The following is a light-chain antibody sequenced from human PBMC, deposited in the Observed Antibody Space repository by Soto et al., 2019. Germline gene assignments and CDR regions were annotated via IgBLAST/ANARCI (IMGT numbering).Light chain of an antibody. V-gene: IGLV1-47*01. CDR2: RNN. CDR1: SSNVGSYY. Sequence: QPVLTQPPSASGTPGQRVTISCSGSSSNVGSYYVYWYQQLPGTAPKLLIYRNNQRPSGVPDRFSGSKSGTSASLAISGLRSEDEAAYYCAAWDDRLSGPGVVFGGGTKLTVL. CDR3: AAWDDRLSGPGVV. J-gene: IGLJ2*01.